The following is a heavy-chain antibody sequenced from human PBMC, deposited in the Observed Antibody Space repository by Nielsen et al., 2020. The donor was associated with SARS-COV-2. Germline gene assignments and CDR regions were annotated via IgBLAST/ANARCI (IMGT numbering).Heavy chain of an antibody. J-gene: IGHJ4*02. CDR1: GGSISSYY. CDR3: ARGNGYSYGYAFDY. Sequence: SETLSLTCTVSGGSISSYYWSWIRQPPGKGLEWIGYIYYSGSTNYNPSLKSRVTISVDTSKNQFSLKLSSVTAADTAVYYCARGNGYSYGYAFDYWGQGTLVTVSS. V-gene: IGHV4-59*12. D-gene: IGHD5-18*01. CDR2: IYYSGST.